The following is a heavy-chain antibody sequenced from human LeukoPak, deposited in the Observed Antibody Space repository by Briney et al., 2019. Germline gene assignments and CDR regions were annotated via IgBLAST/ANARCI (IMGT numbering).Heavy chain of an antibody. Sequence: SGGSLRLSCAASGFTFSSYAVSWVRQAPGKGLEWVSAISGSGGSTYYADSVKGRFTISRDNSKNTLYLQMNSLRAEDTAVYYCAKKGVAAAAGTPYYFDYWGQGTLVSVSS. CDR1: GFTFSSYA. D-gene: IGHD6-13*01. CDR3: AKKGVAAAAGTPYYFDY. V-gene: IGHV3-23*01. CDR2: ISGSGGST. J-gene: IGHJ4*02.